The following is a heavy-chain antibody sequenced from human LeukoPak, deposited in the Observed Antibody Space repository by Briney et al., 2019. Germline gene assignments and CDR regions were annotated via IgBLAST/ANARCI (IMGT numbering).Heavy chain of an antibody. CDR2: ISSSSSYI. CDR1: GFTFSSYN. D-gene: IGHD6-13*01. J-gene: IGHJ4*02. Sequence: PGGSLRLSCAASGFTFSSYNMNRVRQAPGRGLEWVSFISSSSSYIYYADSVKGRFTISRDNAKNSLYLQMNSLRAEDTAVYYCARAPGYRSFLDYWGQGTQVTVSS. V-gene: IGHV3-21*01. CDR3: ARAPGYRSFLDY.